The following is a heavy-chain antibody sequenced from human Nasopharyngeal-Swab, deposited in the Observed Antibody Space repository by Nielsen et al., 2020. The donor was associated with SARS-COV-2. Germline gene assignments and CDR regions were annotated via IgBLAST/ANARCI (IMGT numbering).Heavy chain of an antibody. V-gene: IGHV3-21*01. D-gene: IGHD3-3*01. CDR2: ISSSSSYI. CDR3: ARGGKYYDFWSGPDY. CDR1: GFTFSSYS. Sequence: GGSLRLSCAASGFTFSSYSMNWVRQAPGKGLEWVSSISSSSSYIYYADSVKGRFTISRDNAKNSLYLQMNSLRAEDTAVYYCARGGKYYDFWSGPDYWGQGTLVTVSS. J-gene: IGHJ4*02.